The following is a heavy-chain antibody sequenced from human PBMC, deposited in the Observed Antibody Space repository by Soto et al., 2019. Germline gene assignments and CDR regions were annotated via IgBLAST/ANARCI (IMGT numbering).Heavy chain of an antibody. CDR3: ARAGGFTVTTFDY. Sequence: GGSLRLSCAASGFTFSSYSMNWVRQAPGKGLEWVSSISSSSSYIYYADSVKGRFTISRDNAKNSLYLQMNSLRAEDTAVYYCARAGGFTVTTFDYWGQGTLVTVS. V-gene: IGHV3-21*01. CDR2: ISSSSSYI. CDR1: GFTFSSYS. J-gene: IGHJ4*02. D-gene: IGHD4-17*01.